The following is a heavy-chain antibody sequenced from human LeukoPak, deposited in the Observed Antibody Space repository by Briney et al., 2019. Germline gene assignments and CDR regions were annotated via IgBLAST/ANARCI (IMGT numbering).Heavy chain of an antibody. CDR3: ARSGRGGAFDI. CDR2: ISSSSSYI. V-gene: IGHV3-21*01. Sequence: AGSLRLSCAASGFTFSSYSMNWVRQAPGKGLEWVSSISSSSSYIYYADSVKGRFTISGDNAKNTQYLQMSSLRAEDTAVYYCARSGRGGAFDIWGQGTMVTVSS. CDR1: GFTFSSYS. J-gene: IGHJ3*02. D-gene: IGHD1-26*01.